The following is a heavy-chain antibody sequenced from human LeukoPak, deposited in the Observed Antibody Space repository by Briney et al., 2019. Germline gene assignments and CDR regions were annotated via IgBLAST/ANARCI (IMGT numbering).Heavy chain of an antibody. J-gene: IGHJ6*03. CDR1: GFTFSSFP. CDR2: IYSGGST. CDR3: ARDGDYMDV. D-gene: IGHD3-3*01. Sequence: PGKSLRLSCAASGFTFSSFPMHWVRQTPGRGLEWVSVIYSGGSTYYADSVKGRFTISRDNSKNTLYLQMNSLRAEDTAVYYCARDGDYMDVWGKGTTVTVSS. V-gene: IGHV3-53*01.